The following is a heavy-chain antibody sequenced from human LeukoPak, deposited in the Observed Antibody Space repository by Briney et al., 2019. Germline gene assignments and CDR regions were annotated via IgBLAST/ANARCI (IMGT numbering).Heavy chain of an antibody. V-gene: IGHV4-34*01. CDR1: GGSFSGYY. CDR2: INHSGST. D-gene: IGHD3-22*01. CDR3: ARGLYYYDSSGYYPSIPYYYYYYMDV. J-gene: IGHJ6*03. Sequence: PSETLSLTCAVYGGSFSGYYWSWIRQPPGKGLEWIGEINHSGSTNYNPSLKSRVTISVDTSKNQFSLKLSSVTAADTAVYYCARGLYYYDSSGYYPSIPYYYYYYMDVWGKGTMVTVSS.